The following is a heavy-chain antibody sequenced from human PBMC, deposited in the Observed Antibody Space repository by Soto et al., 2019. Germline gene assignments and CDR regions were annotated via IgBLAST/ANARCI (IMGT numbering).Heavy chain of an antibody. CDR1: GFTFSSYW. Sequence: GGSLRLSCAASGFTFSSYWMHWVRQAPGKGLVWVSRINSDGSSTSYADSVKGRFTISRDNAKNTLYLQMNSLRAEDTAVYYCARDSYYDESSGFDYYYGMDGWGQGTTVTVSS. D-gene: IGHD3-22*01. V-gene: IGHV3-74*01. CDR2: INSDGSST. CDR3: ARDSYYDESSGFDYYYGMDG. J-gene: IGHJ6*02.